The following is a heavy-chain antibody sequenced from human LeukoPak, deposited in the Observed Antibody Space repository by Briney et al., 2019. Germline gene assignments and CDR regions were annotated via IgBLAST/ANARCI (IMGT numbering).Heavy chain of an antibody. V-gene: IGHV3-9*01. CDR1: GFTFDDYS. CDR3: AKDMGNYYGSGSDY. CDR2: ISWNSGSI. D-gene: IGHD3-10*01. Sequence: PGGSLRLSCAASGFTFDDYSMHWVRQAPGKGLEWVSGISWNSGSIGYADSVKGRFTISRDNAKNSLYLQMNSLRAEDTALYYCAKDMGNYYGSGSDYWGEGTLVSVSS. J-gene: IGHJ4*02.